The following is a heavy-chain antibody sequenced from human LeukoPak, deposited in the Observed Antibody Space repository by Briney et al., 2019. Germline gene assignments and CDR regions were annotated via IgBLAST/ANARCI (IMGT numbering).Heavy chain of an antibody. CDR2: IIPIFGTA. CDR1: GGTFSSYA. D-gene: IGHD5-18*01. CDR3: ARALVDTAMVGLYYFDY. J-gene: IGHJ4*02. V-gene: IGHV1-69*01. Sequence: GSSVKVSCKASGGTFSSYAISWVRQAPGQGLEWMGGIIPIFGTANYAQKFQGRVTITADEPTSTAYMELSSLRSEDTAVYYCARALVDTAMVGLYYFDYWGQGTLVTVSS.